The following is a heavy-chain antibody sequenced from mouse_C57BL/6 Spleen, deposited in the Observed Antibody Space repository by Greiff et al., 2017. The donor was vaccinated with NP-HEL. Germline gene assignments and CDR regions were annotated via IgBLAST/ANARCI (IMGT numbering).Heavy chain of an antibody. CDR1: GYSITSGYY. J-gene: IGHJ3*01. CDR2: ISYDGSN. V-gene: IGHV3-6*01. Sequence: EVQLLESGPGLVKPSQSLSLTCSVTGYSITSGYYWNWIRQFPGNKLEWMGYISYDGSNNYNPSLKNRISITRDTSKNQFFLKLNSVTTEDTATYYCAREGAYDYEGFAYWGQGTLVTVSA. D-gene: IGHD2-4*01. CDR3: AREGAYDYEGFAY.